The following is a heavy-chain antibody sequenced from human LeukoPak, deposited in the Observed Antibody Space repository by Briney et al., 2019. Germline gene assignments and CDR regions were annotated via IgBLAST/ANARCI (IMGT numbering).Heavy chain of an antibody. CDR1: GYTFTSYD. V-gene: IGHV1-8*01. CDR2: MDPNSGNT. Sequence: ASVKVSCKASGYTFTSYDINWVRQATRQGLEWMGWMDPNSGNTGYAQKFQGRVTMTGKNSISTAYMELTSLRSKGTAVYYCPRRIFRHYYRSGVRFGHPGYWGQGTLVTFSS. D-gene: IGHD3-10*01. J-gene: IGHJ4*02. CDR3: PRRIFRHYYRSGVRFGHPGY.